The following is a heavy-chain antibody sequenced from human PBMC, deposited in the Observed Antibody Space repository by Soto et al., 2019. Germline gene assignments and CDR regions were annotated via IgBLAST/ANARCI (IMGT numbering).Heavy chain of an antibody. Sequence: ASVKVSCKASGGTFSSYAISWVRQAPGQGLEWMGGIIPSFGTANYAQKFQGRVTITADESTSTAYMELSSLRSEDTAVYYCARYCSGGSCWEFYYYYGMEVWGQGTTVTVS. V-gene: IGHV1-69*13. J-gene: IGHJ6*02. CDR3: ARYCSGGSCWEFYYYYGMEV. D-gene: IGHD2-15*01. CDR2: IIPSFGTA. CDR1: GGTFSSYA.